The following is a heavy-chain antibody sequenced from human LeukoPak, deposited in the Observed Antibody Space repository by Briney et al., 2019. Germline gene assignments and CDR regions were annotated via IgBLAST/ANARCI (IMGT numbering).Heavy chain of an antibody. CDR1: GYTLTELS. J-gene: IGHJ4*02. V-gene: IGHV1-24*01. Sequence: ASVKVSCKVSGYTLTELSMHWARQAPGKGLEWMGGFDPEDGETIYAQKFQGRVTMTEDTSTDTAYMELSSLRSEDTAVYYCATVRYLGYCSSTSCYTPHRYYFDYWGQGTLVTVSS. CDR3: ATVRYLGYCSSTSCYTPHRYYFDY. D-gene: IGHD2-2*02. CDR2: FDPEDGET.